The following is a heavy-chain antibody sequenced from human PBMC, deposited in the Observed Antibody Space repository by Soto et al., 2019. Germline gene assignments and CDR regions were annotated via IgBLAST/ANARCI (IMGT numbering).Heavy chain of an antibody. D-gene: IGHD5-12*01. CDR2: IIPIFGKA. Sequence: QVQLVQSGAEVKKPGSSVKVSCKASGGTFSSYAISWVRQAPGQGLEWMGGIIPIFGKANYAQKFQGRVTITADESTSPAYMELSSLRSEDTAVYYCARRPEMAPLMDWGQGTMVNVSS. CDR3: ARRPEMAPLMD. J-gene: IGHJ3*01. CDR1: GGTFSSYA. V-gene: IGHV1-69*12.